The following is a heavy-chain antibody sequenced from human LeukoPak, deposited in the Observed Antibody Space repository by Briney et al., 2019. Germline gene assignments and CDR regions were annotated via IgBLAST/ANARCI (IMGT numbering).Heavy chain of an antibody. D-gene: IGHD2-2*02. CDR3: AKDVGMGIVVVPAAIYY. CDR2: ISAYNGNT. V-gene: IGHV1-18*04. Sequence: ASVKVSCKASGYTFTGYYMHWVRQAPGQGLEWMGWISAYNGNTHYAQNLQGRVTMTTDTSTSTAYMELKSLRSDDTAVYYCAKDVGMGIVVVPAAIYYWGQGTLVTVSS. CDR1: GYTFTGYY. J-gene: IGHJ4*02.